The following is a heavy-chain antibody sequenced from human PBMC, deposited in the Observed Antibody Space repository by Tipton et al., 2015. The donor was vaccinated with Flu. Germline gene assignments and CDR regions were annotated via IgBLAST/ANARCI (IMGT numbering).Heavy chain of an antibody. J-gene: IGHJ4*02. D-gene: IGHD3-22*01. CDR1: GGSITNYY. V-gene: IGHV4-4*07. CDR2: VHTTGST. Sequence: TLSLTCTVSGGSITNYYWHWIRQPAGEGLEWIGRVHTTGSTNYNPSLKSRVTMSVDMSKNQFSLNLSSVTAADTTVYYCASSPPYDSSGYSPLYFDYWGQGTLVTVSS. CDR3: ASSPPYDSSGYSPLYFDY.